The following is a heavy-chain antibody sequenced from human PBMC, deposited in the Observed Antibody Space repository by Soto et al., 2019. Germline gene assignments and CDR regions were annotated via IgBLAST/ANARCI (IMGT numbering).Heavy chain of an antibody. CDR1: GFAFSNYG. Sequence: PGGSLRLSCTASGFAFSNYGIHWVRQAPGRGLEWVAVIWSDGTKKFYAGSVRGRFTISRDNSKNTIYLQMNSLRAEDTAVYYCARDWWEELDGKEIVSKFDYWGQGNLV. D-gene: IGHD1-26*01. J-gene: IGHJ4*02. CDR3: ARDWWEELDGKEIVSKFDY. CDR2: IWSDGTKK. V-gene: IGHV3-33*01.